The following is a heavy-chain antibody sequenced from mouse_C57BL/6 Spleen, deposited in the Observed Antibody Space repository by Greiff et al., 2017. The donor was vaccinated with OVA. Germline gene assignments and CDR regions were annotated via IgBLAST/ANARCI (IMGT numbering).Heavy chain of an antibody. V-gene: IGHV1-75*01. Sequence: QVQLQQSGPELVKPGASVKISCKASGYTFTDYYINWVKQRPGQGLEWIGWIFPGSGSTYYNEKFKGKATLTVDKSSSTAYMLLSSLTSEDSAVYFCARGDYYYGSSYLYYFDYWGQGTTLTVSS. D-gene: IGHD1-1*01. CDR3: ARGDYYYGSSYLYYFDY. CDR2: IFPGSGST. CDR1: GYTFTDYY. J-gene: IGHJ2*01.